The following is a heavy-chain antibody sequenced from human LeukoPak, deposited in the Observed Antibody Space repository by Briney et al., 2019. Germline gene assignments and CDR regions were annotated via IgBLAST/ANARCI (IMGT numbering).Heavy chain of an antibody. J-gene: IGHJ4*02. CDR3: ATYSGYDPFYFDY. Sequence: GGSLRLSCAASGFTFSSYSMNWVRQAPGKGLEWVSSISSSSSYIYYADSVKGRFTISRDNAKNSLYLQMNSLRAEDTAVYYCATYSGYDPFYFDYWGQGTLVTVSS. D-gene: IGHD5-12*01. CDR1: GFTFSSYS. V-gene: IGHV3-21*01. CDR2: ISSSSSYI.